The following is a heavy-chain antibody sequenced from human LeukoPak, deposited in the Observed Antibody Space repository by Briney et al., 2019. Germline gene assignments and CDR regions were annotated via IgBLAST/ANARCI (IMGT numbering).Heavy chain of an antibody. J-gene: IGHJ4*02. Sequence: PGGSLRLSCAASGFTFSSYSMNWVRQAPGKGLEWISYISSSSSTIYYADSVKGRFTIPRENAKNSLYLQMNSLRAEDTAVYYWARSIPRIAARPIDYWGQGTLVTVSS. V-gene: IGHV3-48*01. CDR3: ARSIPRIAARPIDY. D-gene: IGHD6-6*01. CDR1: GFTFSSYS. CDR2: ISSSSSTI.